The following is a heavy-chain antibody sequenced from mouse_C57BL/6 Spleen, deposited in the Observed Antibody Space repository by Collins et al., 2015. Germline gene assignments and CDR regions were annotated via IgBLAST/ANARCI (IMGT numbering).Heavy chain of an antibody. J-gene: IGHJ2*01. CDR1: GYTFTSYW. V-gene: IGHV1-59*01. D-gene: IGHD1-1*01. CDR3: ARYFHIYYYGSRESLDY. Sequence: QVQLQQPGAELVRPGTSVKLSCKASGYTFTSYWMHWVKQRPGQGLEWIGVIDPSDSYTNYNQKFKGKATLTVDTSSSTAYMQLSSLTSEDSAVYYCARYFHIYYYGSRESLDYWGQDTTLTVSS. CDR2: IDPSDSYT.